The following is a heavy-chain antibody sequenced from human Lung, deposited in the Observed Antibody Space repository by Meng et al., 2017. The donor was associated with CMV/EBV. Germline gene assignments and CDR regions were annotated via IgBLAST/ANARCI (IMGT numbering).Heavy chain of an antibody. CDR2: IYYSGST. J-gene: IGHJ4*02. V-gene: IGHV4-61*01. D-gene: IGHD2-2*01. CDR3: ARDPRLCSSTSCYGY. Sequence: LXCTVSGGSVSSGSYYWSWIRQPPGKGLEWIGYIYYSGSTNYNPSLKSRVTISVDTSKNQFSLKLSSVTAADTAVYYCARDPRLCSSTSCYGYWGQGTXVTVDS. CDR1: GGSVSSGSYY.